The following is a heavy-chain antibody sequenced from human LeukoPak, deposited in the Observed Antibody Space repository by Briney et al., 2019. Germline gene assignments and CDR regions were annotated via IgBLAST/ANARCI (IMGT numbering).Heavy chain of an antibody. CDR2: IYYSGST. D-gene: IGHD2-2*01. CDR1: GFSFRSHG. CDR3: ARSRQLLSSYYYYMDV. J-gene: IGHJ6*03. V-gene: IGHV4-59*11. Sequence: PGGSLRLSCAASGFSFRSHGMNWVRQAPGKGLEWIGYIYYSGSTNYNPSLKSRVTISVDTSKNQFSLKLSSVTAADTAVYYCARSRQLLSSYYYYMDVWGKGTTVTVSS.